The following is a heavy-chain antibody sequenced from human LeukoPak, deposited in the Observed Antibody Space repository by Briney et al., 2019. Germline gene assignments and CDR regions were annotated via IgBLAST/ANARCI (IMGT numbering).Heavy chain of an antibody. J-gene: IGHJ4*02. D-gene: IGHD6-6*01. Sequence: GGSLRLSCAASGFTVSSNYMSWVRQAPGKGLEWVSVIYSGGSTYYADSVKGRFTISRDNSKNTLYLQMNSLRAEDTAVYYCAKAIHRAARAFDYWGQGTLVTVSS. CDR3: AKAIHRAARAFDY. V-gene: IGHV3-53*01. CDR2: IYSGGST. CDR1: GFTVSSNY.